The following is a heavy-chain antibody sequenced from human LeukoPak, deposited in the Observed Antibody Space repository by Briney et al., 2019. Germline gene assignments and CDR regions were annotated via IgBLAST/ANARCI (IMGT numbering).Heavy chain of an antibody. V-gene: IGHV3-48*04. J-gene: IGHJ4*02. CDR3: ARLGHSGYELGF. D-gene: IGHD5-12*01. CDR1: GFTFSSYA. Sequence: GGSLRLSCAASGFTFSSYAMSWVRQAPGKGLEWISYISSSSSSVYYADSVKGRFTISRDNANNSLVLRMDSLRAEDTAVYHCARLGHSGYELGFWGQGTLVTVSS. CDR2: ISSSSSSV.